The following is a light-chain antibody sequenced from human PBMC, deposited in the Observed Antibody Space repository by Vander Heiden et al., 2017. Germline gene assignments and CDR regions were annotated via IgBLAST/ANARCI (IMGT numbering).Light chain of an antibody. CDR3: QQRNNGHRTIT. J-gene: IGKJ5*01. V-gene: IGKV3-11*01. Sequence: EIVLTQSPATLSLSPGERATLSCRASQSVSSYLAWYQQKPGQAPRLLIYDASNRATGIKARFSGSGYGTDFTLTISSREPEDFAVYYCQQRNNGHRTITFGQGTQVEIK. CDR1: QSVSSY. CDR2: DAS.